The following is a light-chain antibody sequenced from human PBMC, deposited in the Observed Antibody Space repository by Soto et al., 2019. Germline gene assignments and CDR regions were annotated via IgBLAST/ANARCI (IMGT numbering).Light chain of an antibody. Sequence: QSALTQPDSVSGSPGQSITISCTGTSSDVGGYNYVSWYQQHPGKAPKLMIYDVSNRPSGVSNRFSGSKSGNTASLTISGLQAEDEADYYCSSYTSSSTRAVFGGGTQLTVL. CDR1: SSDVGGYNY. CDR3: SSYTSSSTRAV. CDR2: DVS. J-gene: IGLJ7*01. V-gene: IGLV2-14*01.